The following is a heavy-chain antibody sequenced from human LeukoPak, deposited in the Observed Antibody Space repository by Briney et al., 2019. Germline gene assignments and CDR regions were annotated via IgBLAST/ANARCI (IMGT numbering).Heavy chain of an antibody. CDR2: INHSGST. CDR1: GGSFSGYY. Sequence: SETLSLTCAVYGGSFSGYYWSWIRQPPGKGLEWIGEINHSGSTNYNPSLKSRVTISVDTSKNQFSLKLSSVTAADTAVYYCARGLMVRGRWALSPNWFDPWGQGTLVTVSS. CDR3: ARGLMVRGRWALSPNWFDP. D-gene: IGHD3-10*01. J-gene: IGHJ5*02. V-gene: IGHV4-34*01.